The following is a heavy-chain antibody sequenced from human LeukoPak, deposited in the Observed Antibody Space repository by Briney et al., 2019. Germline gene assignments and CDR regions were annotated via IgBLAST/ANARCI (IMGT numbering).Heavy chain of an antibody. CDR2: INPDGSDK. Sequence: PGGSLTLSCAASGCTFSNYYMSWVRQAPGKGLEGVANINPDGSDKFYVDPVKRGFRLPRDNAENSLYVQMNSLRAEDTAVYFCARDREVGATIHVYWGQGTLLTVSS. CDR3: ARDREVGATIHVY. J-gene: IGHJ4*02. D-gene: IGHD1-26*01. V-gene: IGHV3-7*01. CDR1: GCTFSNYY.